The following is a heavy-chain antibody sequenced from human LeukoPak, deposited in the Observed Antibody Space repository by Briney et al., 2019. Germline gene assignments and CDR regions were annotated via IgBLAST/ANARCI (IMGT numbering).Heavy chain of an antibody. J-gene: IGHJ4*02. V-gene: IGHV1-18*01. Sequence: ASVKVSCKASCYTFTSYGISWVRQAPGQGLEWMGWISAYNGNTNYAQKLQGRVTMTTDTSTSTAYTELRSLRSDDTAVYYCARDQKWELRGDFDYWGQGTLVTVSS. CDR1: CYTFTSYG. CDR2: ISAYNGNT. CDR3: ARDQKWELRGDFDY. D-gene: IGHD1-26*01.